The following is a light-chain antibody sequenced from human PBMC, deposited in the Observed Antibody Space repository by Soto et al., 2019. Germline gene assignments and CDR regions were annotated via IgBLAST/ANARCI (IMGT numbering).Light chain of an antibody. CDR3: AAWDDSLNGREV. CDR2: SNN. Sequence: QPVLTNAPSANGVPRGGGPIFYSGNSSKIGSNSVNWYQQLPGAAPKLLIYSNNQRPSGVPDRFSGSKSGTSASLAISGLQSEDEADYYCAAWDDSLNGREVFGTGTKVTVL. V-gene: IGLV1-44*01. CDR1: SSKIGSNS. J-gene: IGLJ1*01.